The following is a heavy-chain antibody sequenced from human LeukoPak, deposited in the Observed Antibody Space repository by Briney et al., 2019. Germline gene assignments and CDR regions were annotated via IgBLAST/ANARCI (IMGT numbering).Heavy chain of an antibody. V-gene: IGHV3-30-3*01. Sequence: PGGSLRLSCAASGFTFSSYAMHWVRQAPGKGLEWVAVISYDGSNKYYADSVKGRFTISRDNSKNTLYLQMNSLRAEDTAVYYCARGRGSSGWFPFSYWGQGTLSPSPQ. CDR3: ARGRGSSGWFPFSY. CDR2: ISYDGSNK. D-gene: IGHD6-19*01. J-gene: IGHJ4*02. CDR1: GFTFSSYA.